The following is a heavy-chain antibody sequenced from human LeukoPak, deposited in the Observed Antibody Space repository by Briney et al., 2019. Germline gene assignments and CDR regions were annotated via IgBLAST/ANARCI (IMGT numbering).Heavy chain of an antibody. J-gene: IGHJ4*02. CDR3: AKKAQYDGHYPLDY. CDR2: TSDRGDYT. CDR1: GFTFSSYS. V-gene: IGHV3-23*01. Sequence: GGALRLSCAASGFTFSSYSMSWVRQAPGKGLEWVSGTSDRGDYTYYADSVKGRFTISRDTSKNTLYLQMNSLRAEDTALYFCAKKAQYDGHYPLDYWGQGTLVTVSS. D-gene: IGHD4/OR15-4a*01.